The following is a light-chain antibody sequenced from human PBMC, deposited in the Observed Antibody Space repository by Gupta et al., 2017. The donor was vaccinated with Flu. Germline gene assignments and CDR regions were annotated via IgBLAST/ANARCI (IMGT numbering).Light chain of an antibody. V-gene: IGLV1-51*01. CDR3: GTWDSSLSALV. CDR1: SSNIENNY. Sequence: TISCSGSSSNIENNYVSWYQQLPGTAPKLLIYENSKRPSGIPDRFSGSKSDTSATLGITGLQTGDEADYYCGTWDSSLSALVFGGGTKLTVL. J-gene: IGLJ3*02. CDR2: ENS.